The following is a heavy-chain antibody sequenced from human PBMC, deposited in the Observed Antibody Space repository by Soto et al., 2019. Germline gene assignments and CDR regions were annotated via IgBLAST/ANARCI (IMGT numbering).Heavy chain of an antibody. D-gene: IGHD2-15*01. CDR2: IYYSGST. V-gene: IGHV4-59*12. Sequence: SETLSLTCTVSGGSISSYYWSWIRQPPGKGLEWIGYIYYSGSTNYNPSLKSRVTISVDTSKNQFSLKLSSVTAADTAVYYCASWVIGCSGGSCLKRGINWFDPWGQGTLVTVSS. CDR1: GGSISSYY. CDR3: ASWVIGCSGGSCLKRGINWFDP. J-gene: IGHJ5*02.